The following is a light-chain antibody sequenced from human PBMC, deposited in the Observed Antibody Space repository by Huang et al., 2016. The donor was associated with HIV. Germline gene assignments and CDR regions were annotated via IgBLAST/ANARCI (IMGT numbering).Light chain of an antibody. Sequence: EIVMTQSPLSLPVTPGQPASISCWSSQNLLYSSGHNRLDWYFQRPGRSPKLLVFLGSSRAAGVTDRVTGSGSGSNFTLEISRVETDDVGTYYCMQGLQPPPTFGQGTKLEI. CDR3: MQGLQPPPT. V-gene: IGKV2-28*01. CDR1: QNLLYSSGHNR. J-gene: IGKJ2*01. CDR2: LGS.